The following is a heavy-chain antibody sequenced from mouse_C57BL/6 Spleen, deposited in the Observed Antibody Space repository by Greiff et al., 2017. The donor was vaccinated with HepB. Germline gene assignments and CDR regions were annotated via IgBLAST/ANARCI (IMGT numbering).Heavy chain of an antibody. CDR1: GYAFSSSW. CDR3: AREGNYYGSRKDYFDY. CDR2: IYPGDGDT. V-gene: IGHV1-82*01. D-gene: IGHD1-1*01. J-gene: IGHJ2*01. Sequence: VQLQQSGPELVKPGASVKISCKASGYAFSSSWMNWVKQRPGKGPEWIGRIYPGDGDTNYNGKFKGKATLTADKSSSTAYMQLSSLTSEDSAVYFCAREGNYYGSRKDYFDYWGQGTTLTVSS.